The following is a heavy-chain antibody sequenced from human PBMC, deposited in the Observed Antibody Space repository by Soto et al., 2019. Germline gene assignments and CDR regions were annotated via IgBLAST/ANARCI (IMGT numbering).Heavy chain of an antibody. V-gene: IGHV3-21*01. CDR1: GFTFSSYS. D-gene: IGHD2-2*01. Sequence: SLRLSCAATGFTFSSYSMNWVRQAPGKGLEWVSSISSSSSYIYYADSVKGRFTISRDNAKTSLYLQMNRLRAEDMAVYYCARTSSHSNFDYWVQGSLVTVTS. CDR2: ISSSSSYI. J-gene: IGHJ4*02. CDR3: ARTSSHSNFDY.